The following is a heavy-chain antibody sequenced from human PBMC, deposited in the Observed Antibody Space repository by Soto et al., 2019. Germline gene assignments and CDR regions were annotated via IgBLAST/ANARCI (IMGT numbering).Heavy chain of an antibody. CDR3: ARDTYSGYDFGL. D-gene: IGHD5-12*01. V-gene: IGHV4-30-4*01. J-gene: IGHJ5*02. CDR1: GASVAGGSYY. Sequence: PSETLSLPCSVSGASVAGGSYYWSWVRQPPGKGLEWIRYIPSSGRPFYNPSLTSRGTISADTSQNKLSLQLTSVTAADTAVYYCARDTYSGYDFGLWGQGTLVTVSS. CDR2: IPSSGRP.